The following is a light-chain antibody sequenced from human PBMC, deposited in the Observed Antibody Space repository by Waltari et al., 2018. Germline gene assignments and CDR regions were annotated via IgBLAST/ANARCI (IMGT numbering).Light chain of an antibody. CDR2: AAS. V-gene: IGKV1-39*01. J-gene: IGKJ1*01. CDR3: QQSYSNSWT. Sequence: DMQMDQSTPSLSGFGGDRGHISCRASQTISTYLNWYQQKPGKAPKPLIYAASSLHSGVPSRFSGSGSGTDFTLTISSQQPEDFATYYCQQSYSNSWTFGQGTKVEIK. CDR1: QTISTY.